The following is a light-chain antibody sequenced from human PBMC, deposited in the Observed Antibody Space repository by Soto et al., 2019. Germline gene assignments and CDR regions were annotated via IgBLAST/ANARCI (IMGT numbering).Light chain of an antibody. CDR3: QQYNDWPQT. V-gene: IGKV3-11*01. CDR1: QSVKTF. CDR2: DAS. J-gene: IGKJ1*01. Sequence: EIVLTQSPATLSLSPWERATLSCRASQSVKTFLVWYQQRPGQAPRLLIYDASHRAAGIPARFSGSGFGTDFTLTISRLETEDFAVFYCQQYNDWPQTFGQGIKVDIK.